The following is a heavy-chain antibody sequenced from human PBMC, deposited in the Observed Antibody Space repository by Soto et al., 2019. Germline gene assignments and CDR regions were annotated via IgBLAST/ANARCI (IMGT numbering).Heavy chain of an antibody. V-gene: IGHV4-4*07. CDR3: GRAVTKTLRDWLEP. CDR1: AASSSCFC. CDR2: IYATGTT. Sequence: PSETRSRTWTVSAASSSCFCWSGSRTSAGKGLEWIGRIYATGTTCYNPSLKSRVMMSVDTSKKQFSLKLRSVTAADTAVYYCGRAVTKTLRDWLEPWGQG. D-gene: IGHD1-1*01. J-gene: IGHJ5*02.